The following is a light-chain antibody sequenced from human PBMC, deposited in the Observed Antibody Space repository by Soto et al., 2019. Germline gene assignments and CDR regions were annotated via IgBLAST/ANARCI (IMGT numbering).Light chain of an antibody. V-gene: IGLV2-23*02. CDR1: SSDVGTYNL. Sequence: QSALTQPASVSGSPGQSITISCTGTSSDVGTYNLVSWYQQYPGKAPKLVIYEVTKWPSGISNRFSGSKSGNTAFLTISGLQAEEEADYYCCSYAGSGILVFGGGTKLTVL. J-gene: IGLJ2*01. CDR3: CSYAGSGILV. CDR2: EVT.